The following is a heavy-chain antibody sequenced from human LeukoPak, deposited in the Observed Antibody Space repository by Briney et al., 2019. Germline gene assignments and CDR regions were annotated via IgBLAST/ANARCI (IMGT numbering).Heavy chain of an antibody. CDR3: ARRGYCSSTSCYEYWFDP. J-gene: IGHJ5*02. Sequence: SETLSLTCTVSGGSISSYYWGWIRQPPGKGLEWIGIIYYSGSTYYNPSLKSRLTISVDTSKSQFSLKLSSVTATDTAVYYCARRGYCSSTSCYEYWFDPWGQGTLVTVSS. V-gene: IGHV4-39*01. D-gene: IGHD2-2*01. CDR2: IYYSGST. CDR1: GGSISSYY.